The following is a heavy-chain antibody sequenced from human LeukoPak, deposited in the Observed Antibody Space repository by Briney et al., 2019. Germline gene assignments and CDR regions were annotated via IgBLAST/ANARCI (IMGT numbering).Heavy chain of an antibody. Sequence: GGSLRLSCAASGFTFSTYNMNWVRQAPGKGLEWISYINADSSTTQYADSVRGRFTISRDNAKNSLYLQMNSLRAEDTAVYYCVRDNSRGQSLGVIYWGQGSLVTVSS. D-gene: IGHD3-22*01. CDR2: INADSSTT. CDR3: VRDNSRGQSLGVIY. J-gene: IGHJ4*02. CDR1: GFTFSTYN. V-gene: IGHV3-48*01.